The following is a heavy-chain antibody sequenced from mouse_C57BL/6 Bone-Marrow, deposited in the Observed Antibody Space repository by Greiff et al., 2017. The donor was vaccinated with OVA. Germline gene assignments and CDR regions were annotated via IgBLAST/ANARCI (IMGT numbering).Heavy chain of an antibody. CDR1: GYTFTSYW. CDR3: AKGANWDPYYFDY. CDR2: INPSNGGT. J-gene: IGHJ2*01. D-gene: IGHD4-1*01. Sequence: QVQLQQPGTELVKPGASVKPSCKASGYTFTSYWMHWVKQRPGQGLEWIGNINPSNGGTNYNEKFKSKATLTVDKSSSTAYMQLSSLTSEDSAVYYCAKGANWDPYYFDYWGQGTTLTVSS. V-gene: IGHV1-53*01.